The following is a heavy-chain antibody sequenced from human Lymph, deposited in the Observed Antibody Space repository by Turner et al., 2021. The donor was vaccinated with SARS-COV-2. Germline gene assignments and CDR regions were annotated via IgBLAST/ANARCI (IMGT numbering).Heavy chain of an antibody. CDR3: ARERVWFDP. Sequence: QLQLQESGSGLVKHSQTLSLTCAVSGGSIRSGGYSWSWIRQPPGKGLECIGYVSHSGSTYYNPSLKSRVTISVDRSKNQFSLKLSSVTAADTAVYYCARERVWFDPWGQGTLVTVSS. CDR1: GGSIRSGGYS. V-gene: IGHV4-30-2*01. CDR2: VSHSGST. J-gene: IGHJ5*02. D-gene: IGHD6-13*01.